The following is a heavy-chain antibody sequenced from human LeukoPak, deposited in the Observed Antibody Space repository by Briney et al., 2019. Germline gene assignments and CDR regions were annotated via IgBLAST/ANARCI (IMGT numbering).Heavy chain of an antibody. CDR1: GYSFTSYW. CDR3: ARHPIPKKYCSGGSCCDNYFDY. J-gene: IGHJ4*02. V-gene: IGHV5-51*01. Sequence: GESLKISCKGSGYSFTSYWIGWVRQMPGKGLEWTGIIYPGDSDTRYSPSFQGQVTISADKSISTAYLQWSSLKASDTAMYYCARHPIPKKYCSGGSCCDNYFDYWGQGTLVTVSS. CDR2: IYPGDSDT. D-gene: IGHD2-15*01.